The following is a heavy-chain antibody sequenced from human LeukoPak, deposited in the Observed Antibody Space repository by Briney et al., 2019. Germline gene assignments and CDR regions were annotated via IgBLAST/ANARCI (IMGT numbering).Heavy chain of an antibody. CDR3: AKEIGAAVYFDY. CDR1: GFTFSSYA. V-gene: IGHV3-23*01. D-gene: IGHD6-25*01. Sequence: GGSLRLSCAASGFTFSSYAMSWARQAPGKGLEWVSVISGSGGSTYYAESVKGRFTISRDNSKNTLYLQMNSLTAEDTAVYYCAKEIGAAVYFDYWGQGTPVTVSS. J-gene: IGHJ4*02. CDR2: ISGSGGST.